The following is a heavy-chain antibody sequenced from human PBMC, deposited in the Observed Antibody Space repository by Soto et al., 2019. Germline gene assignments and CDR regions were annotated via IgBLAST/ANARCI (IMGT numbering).Heavy chain of an antibody. V-gene: IGHV3-74*01. CDR2: IDTDGGGT. J-gene: IGHJ4*02. CDR1: GFTLGSHR. CDR3: ATVLDL. D-gene: IGHD2-2*03. Sequence: DVRLVESGGGLVQPGGSLRVSCAASGFTLGSHRIHWVRQAPGKGLEWVSRIDTDGGGTSYADSVKGRFTISTDNAKNTVYLQMNGLRAEDTAVYYCATVLDLWGQGILVRVSS.